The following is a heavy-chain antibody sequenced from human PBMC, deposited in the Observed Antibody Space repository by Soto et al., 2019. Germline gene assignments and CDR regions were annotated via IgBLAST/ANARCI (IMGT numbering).Heavy chain of an antibody. V-gene: IGHV4-30-4*08. CDR2: IYYTGST. CDR1: GASIRSGGYY. Sequence: SETLSLTCSVSGASIRSGGYYWSWLRQPPGKGLEWIGHIYYTGSTFYSPSLKSRLTISLATSKNQFSLDLRSVTAPDTAMYYCARIEMASIKWGRGTLVTVSS. J-gene: IGHJ4*02. CDR3: ARIEMASIK.